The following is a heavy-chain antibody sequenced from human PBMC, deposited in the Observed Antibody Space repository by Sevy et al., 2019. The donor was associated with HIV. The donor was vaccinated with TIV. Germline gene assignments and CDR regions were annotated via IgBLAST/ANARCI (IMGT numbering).Heavy chain of an antibody. J-gene: IGHJ4*02. CDR2: INPHNGNT. CDR3: AREGTLITMLL. V-gene: IGHV1-18*01. CDR1: GYTFNNFG. Sequence: ASVKVSCKASGYTFNNFGISWVRQAPGQGLEWMGWINPHNGNTKYAQKLQDRVTMTTDTSTSTAYMELRSLRSDDTAVYYCAREGTLITMLLWVQGTLVTVSS. D-gene: IGHD3-10*02.